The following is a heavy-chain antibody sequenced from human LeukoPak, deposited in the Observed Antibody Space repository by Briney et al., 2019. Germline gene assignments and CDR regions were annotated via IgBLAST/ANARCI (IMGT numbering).Heavy chain of an antibody. J-gene: IGHJ3*01. V-gene: IGHV3-74*01. CDR1: GFTLSGLW. CDR3: AADGEYAFLV. CDR2: MNSGGTTT. D-gene: IGHD2/OR15-2a*01. Sequence: PGGSLRLSCAASGFTLSGLWMHWVRQPAGKGLEWVSRMNSGGTTTTYADSVKGRFTISRDNAKNTLYLQMNSLRADDTAVYYCAADGEYAFLVWGQGTMVTVSS.